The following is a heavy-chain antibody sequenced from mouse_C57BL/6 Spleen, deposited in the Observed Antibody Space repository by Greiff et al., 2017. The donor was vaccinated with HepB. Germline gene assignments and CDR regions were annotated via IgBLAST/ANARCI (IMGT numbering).Heavy chain of an antibody. CDR3: ARPYGNYDWYFDV. Sequence: DVKLVESGGGLVKPGGSLKLSCAASGFTFSDYGMHWVRQAPEKGLEWVAYISSGSSTIYYADTVKGRFTISRDNAKNTLFLQMTSLRSEDTAMYYCARPYGNYDWYFDVWGTGTTVTVSS. J-gene: IGHJ1*03. CDR2: ISSGSSTI. CDR1: GFTFSDYG. D-gene: IGHD2-1*01. V-gene: IGHV5-17*01.